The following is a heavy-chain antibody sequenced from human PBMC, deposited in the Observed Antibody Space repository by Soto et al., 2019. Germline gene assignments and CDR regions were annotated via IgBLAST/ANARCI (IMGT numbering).Heavy chain of an antibody. J-gene: IGHJ5*02. D-gene: IGHD2-15*01. Sequence: GGSLRLSCAASGFTFSLYGMHWVRQAPGKGPEWVAAIWDDGRRKDYADSVKDRLFISRDNSKNTLYLQLDSVRPEDTAVYYCARDWSRICSGGSCYSFLFDPWGQGTLVTVSS. CDR2: IWDDGRRK. V-gene: IGHV3-33*01. CDR1: GFTFSLYG. CDR3: ARDWSRICSGGSCYSFLFDP.